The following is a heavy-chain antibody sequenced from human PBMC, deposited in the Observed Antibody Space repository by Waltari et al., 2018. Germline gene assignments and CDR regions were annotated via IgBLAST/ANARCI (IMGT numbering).Heavy chain of an antibody. CDR1: GGPITSHRHY. V-gene: IGHV4-39*01. J-gene: IGHJ3*01. D-gene: IGHD6-13*01. CDR2: ISYSGAT. CDR3: ATYVGASVGTAAFDV. Sequence: QLHLQESGPGLVKPSATLSLTCSVSGGPITSHRHYWGWIRQPPGKGLEWTGTISYSGATYNSPSLKSRVTISVDTSKNQFSLKLSSVTAADTAVYYCATYVGASVGTAAFDVWGQGTMVTVSS.